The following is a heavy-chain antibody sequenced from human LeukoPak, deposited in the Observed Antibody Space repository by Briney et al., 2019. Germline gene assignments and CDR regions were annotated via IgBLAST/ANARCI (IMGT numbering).Heavy chain of an antibody. CDR1: GDSVSSNSAA. CDR2: TYYRSRWYN. D-gene: IGHD2-15*01. Sequence: SQTLSLTFAISGDSVSSNSAAWHWIRQSPSRGLEWLGKTYYRSRWYNDYAVSVKSRISINPDTSKNQFSLQLNSVTPEDTAVYYCASSGISRSFDMWGQGTMVTVSS. J-gene: IGHJ3*02. V-gene: IGHV6-1*01. CDR3: ASSGISRSFDM.